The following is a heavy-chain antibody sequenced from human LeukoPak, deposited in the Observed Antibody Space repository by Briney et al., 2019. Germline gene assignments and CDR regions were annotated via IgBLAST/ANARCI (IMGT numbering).Heavy chain of an antibody. Sequence: GGSLRLSCAASGFTFSSYWMHWVRQAPGKGLVWVSRINSDGSSTSYADSVKGRFTISRDNAKDTLYLQMNSLRAEDTAVYYCASRGYYYYGMDVWGQGTTVTVSS. CDR3: ASRGYYYYGMDV. CDR2: INSDGSST. D-gene: IGHD5-12*01. J-gene: IGHJ6*02. V-gene: IGHV3-74*01. CDR1: GFTFSSYW.